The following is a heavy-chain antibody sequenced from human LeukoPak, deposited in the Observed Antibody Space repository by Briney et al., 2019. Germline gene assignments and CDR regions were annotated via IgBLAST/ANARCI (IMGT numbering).Heavy chain of an antibody. CDR2: IYTTGST. V-gene: IGHV4-4*07. CDR1: GGSISNYY. Sequence: TSETLSLTCTVSGGSISNYYWSWIRQPAGKGLEWIGHIYTTGSTDYNPSLKSRVTMSVDTSNNQFSLKLSSVTAADTAVYYCARESGTIFGVVIPNYYFDYWGQGTLVTVSS. J-gene: IGHJ4*02. CDR3: ARESGTIFGVVIPNYYFDY. D-gene: IGHD3-3*01.